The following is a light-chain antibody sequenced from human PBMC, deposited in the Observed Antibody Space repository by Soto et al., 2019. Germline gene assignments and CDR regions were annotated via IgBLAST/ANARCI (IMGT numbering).Light chain of an antibody. CDR2: DVS. Sequence: QSVLTQPASVSGSPGQSITISCTGTSSDVGGYNYVSWYQQHPGKAPKLMIYDVSNRPSGVSIRFSGSKSGNTASLTISGLQAEDEADYYCSSYTGSSPFVFGTGTKVTVL. J-gene: IGLJ1*01. CDR1: SSDVGGYNY. CDR3: SSYTGSSPFV. V-gene: IGLV2-14*01.